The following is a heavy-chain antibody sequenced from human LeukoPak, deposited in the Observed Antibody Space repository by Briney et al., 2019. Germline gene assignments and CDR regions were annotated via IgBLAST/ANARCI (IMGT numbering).Heavy chain of an antibody. V-gene: IGHV7-4-1*02. CDR2: INTNTGNP. D-gene: IGHD5-12*01. Sequence: GASVKVSCKASGYTFTSYAMNWVRQAPGQGLEWMGWINTNTGNPTYAQGFTGRFVFSLDTSVGTAYLQISSLKAEDTAVYYCARGYSGYEYDYFDYWGQGTLVTVSS. J-gene: IGHJ4*02. CDR3: ARGYSGYEYDYFDY. CDR1: GYTFTSYA.